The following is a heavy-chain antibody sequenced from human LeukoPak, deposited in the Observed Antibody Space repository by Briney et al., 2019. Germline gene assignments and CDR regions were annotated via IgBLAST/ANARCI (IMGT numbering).Heavy chain of an antibody. CDR3: ARDLNFWSGYYTAIYYFDY. V-gene: IGHV3-21*01. Sequence: GGSLRLSCAASGFTFSSYSMNWVRQAPGKGLEWVSSISSSSSYIYYADSVKGRFTISRDNAKNSLYLQMNSLRAEDTAVYYCARDLNFWSGYYTAIYYFDYWAREPWSPS. CDR2: ISSSSSYI. D-gene: IGHD3-3*01. CDR1: GFTFSSYS. J-gene: IGHJ4*02.